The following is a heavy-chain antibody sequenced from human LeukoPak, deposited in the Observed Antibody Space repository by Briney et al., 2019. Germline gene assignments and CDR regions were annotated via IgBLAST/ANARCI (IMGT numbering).Heavy chain of an antibody. CDR2: IIPIFGTA. J-gene: IGHJ6*03. CDR1: GGTFSSYA. V-gene: IGHV1-69*13. CDR3: ARDYASAHYYYYYMDV. D-gene: IGHD3-16*01. Sequence: SVKVSCKASGGTFSSYAISWVRQAPGQGLEWMGGIIPIFGTASYAQKFQGRVTITADESTSTVYMELSSLRSEDTAVYYCARDYASAHYYYYYMDVWGKGTTVTVSS.